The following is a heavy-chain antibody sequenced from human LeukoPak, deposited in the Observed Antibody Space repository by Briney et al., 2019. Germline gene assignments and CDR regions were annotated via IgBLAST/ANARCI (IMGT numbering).Heavy chain of an antibody. D-gene: IGHD2-21*01. CDR1: GFTFSSYA. Sequence: GGSLRLSCAASGFTFSSYAMHWVRQAPGKGLEWVAVISYDGSNKYYADSVKGRFTISRDNSKNTLYLQMNSLRAEDTAVYYCEREFAAYSTDYWGQGTLVTVSS. CDR2: ISYDGSNK. V-gene: IGHV3-30*01. J-gene: IGHJ4*02. CDR3: EREFAAYSTDY.